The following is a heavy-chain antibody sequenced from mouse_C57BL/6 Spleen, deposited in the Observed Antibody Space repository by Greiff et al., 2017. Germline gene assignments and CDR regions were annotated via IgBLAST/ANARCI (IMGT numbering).Heavy chain of an antibody. CDR3: ARWRHGSLYYYAMDY. D-gene: IGHD1-1*01. CDR2: IDPSDSET. J-gene: IGHJ4*01. V-gene: IGHV1-52*01. CDR1: GYTFTSYW. Sequence: QVQLQQPGAELVRPGSSVKLSCKASGYTFTSYWMHWVKQRPIQGLEWIGNIDPSDSETHYNQKFKDKATLTVDKSSSTAYMQLSSLTSEDSAVYYCARWRHGSLYYYAMDYWGQGTSVTVSS.